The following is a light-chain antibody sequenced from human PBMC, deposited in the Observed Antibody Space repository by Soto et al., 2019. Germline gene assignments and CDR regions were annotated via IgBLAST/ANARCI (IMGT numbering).Light chain of an antibody. CDR2: XVI. V-gene: IGLV2-8*01. CDR3: TSYAGSDNVI. CDR1: SSDVGGHNY. J-gene: IGLJ2*01. Sequence: QSALTQPPSASGSPGQSVTISCTGTSSDVGGHNYVSWYQQHPGKAPKLLIXXVIQXPXXXXXXXSGSKSGNTASLTVSGXXXXXXXXXYCTSYAGSDNVIFGGGTKLTVL.